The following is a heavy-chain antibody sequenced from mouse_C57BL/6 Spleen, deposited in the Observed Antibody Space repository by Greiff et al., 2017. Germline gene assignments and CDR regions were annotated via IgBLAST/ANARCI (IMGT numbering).Heavy chain of an antibody. J-gene: IGHJ2*01. CDR3: ASYGYDRYFDY. CDR1: GYTFTDSY. Sequence: VQLQQSGPELVKPGASVKISCKASGYTFTDSYMNWVKQSHGKSLEWIGDINPNNGGISYNQKFKGKATLTVDKSSSTAYMELRSLTSEDSAVYYCASYGYDRYFDYWGQGTTLTVSS. D-gene: IGHD2-2*01. CDR2: INPNNGGI. V-gene: IGHV1-26*01.